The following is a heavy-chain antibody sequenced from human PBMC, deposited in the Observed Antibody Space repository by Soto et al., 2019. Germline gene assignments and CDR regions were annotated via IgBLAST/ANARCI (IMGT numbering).Heavy chain of an antibody. CDR2: IIPIFGTA. D-gene: IGHD3-22*01. CDR1: EDTFRNYA. Sequence: QVELVQSGAEVKKPGSSVKVSCQASEDTFRNYAISWVRQAPGQGLEWMGGIIPIFGTANYAQKFQGRVTITAYTSANTVYLELSSLRSEYTAVYYCASTKSDSSAYYYWYLGLWGRGSLVTVSS. J-gene: IGHJ2*01. CDR3: ASTKSDSSAYYYWYLGL. V-gene: IGHV1-69*06.